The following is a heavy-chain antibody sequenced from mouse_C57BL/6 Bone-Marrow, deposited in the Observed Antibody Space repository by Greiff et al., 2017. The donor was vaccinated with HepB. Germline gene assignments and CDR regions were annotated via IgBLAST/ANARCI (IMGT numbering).Heavy chain of an antibody. CDR3: TRDPGYEYYAMDY. CDR1: GFTFSSYA. CDR2: ISSGCDYI. D-gene: IGHD3-2*02. V-gene: IGHV5-9-1*02. J-gene: IGHJ4*01. Sequence: EVKLMESGEGLVKPGGSLKLSCAASGFTFSSYAMSWVRQTPEKRLEWVAYISSGCDYIYYADTVKGRFTISRDNARNTLYLQMSSLKSEDTAMYYCTRDPGYEYYAMDYWGQGTSVTVSS.